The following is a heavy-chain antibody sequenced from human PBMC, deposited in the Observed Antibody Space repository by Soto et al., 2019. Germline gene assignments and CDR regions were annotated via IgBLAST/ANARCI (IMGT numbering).Heavy chain of an antibody. CDR3: ARSPDSSGYYPRWYYYGMDV. CDR2: IYHSGST. Sequence: PSQTLPLTCAVSGVYISSSNCWSWVRQPPGKGLDWIGEIYHSGSTNYNPSLKSRVTISVDKSKNQFSLKLSSVTAADTAVYYCARSPDSSGYYPRWYYYGMDVWGQGTTVTVSS. V-gene: IGHV4-4*02. CDR1: GVYISSSNC. D-gene: IGHD3-22*01. J-gene: IGHJ6*02.